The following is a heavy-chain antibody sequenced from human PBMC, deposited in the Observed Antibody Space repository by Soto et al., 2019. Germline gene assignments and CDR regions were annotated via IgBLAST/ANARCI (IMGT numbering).Heavy chain of an antibody. D-gene: IGHD2-21*02. V-gene: IGHV1-3*05. J-gene: IGHJ4*02. CDR3: ASASVVVTAPDY. CDR2: INGGNGNT. CDR1: GYTFTSYA. Sequence: QVQLVQAGAEEKKPGASVKVSCKASGYTFTSYAMHWVRQAPGQRLEWMGWINGGNGNTKYSQKFQGSVTYTRRTFSSTAHMALRGIASDDKAVSYCASASVVVTAPDYWGQGTLVTVAS.